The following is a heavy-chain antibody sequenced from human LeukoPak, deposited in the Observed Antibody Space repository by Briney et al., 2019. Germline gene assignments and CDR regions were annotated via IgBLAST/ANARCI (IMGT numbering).Heavy chain of an antibody. Sequence: ASVKVSCKASGYTFTSYDINWVRQATGQGLEWMGWMNPNSGNTGYAQKFQGRVTTTRNTSISTAYMELSSLRSEDTAVYYCARGGQYYYDSSGYYYVIDYWGQGTLVTVSS. CDR3: ARGGQYYYDSSGYYYVIDY. V-gene: IGHV1-8*01. J-gene: IGHJ4*02. D-gene: IGHD3-22*01. CDR2: MNPNSGNT. CDR1: GYTFTSYD.